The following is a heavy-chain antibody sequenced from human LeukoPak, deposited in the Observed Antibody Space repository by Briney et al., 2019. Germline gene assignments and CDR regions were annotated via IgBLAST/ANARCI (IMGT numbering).Heavy chain of an antibody. V-gene: IGHV3-30-3*01. CDR1: GFTFSSYA. J-gene: IGHJ4*02. CDR3: ARDGEWELLAYYFDY. D-gene: IGHD1-26*01. Sequence: GGSLRLSCAASGFTFSSYAMHWVRQAPGKGLEWVAVISYDGSNKYYADSVKGRFTISRDNSKNTLYLQMNSLRAEDTAVYYCARDGEWELLAYYFDYWGQGTLVTVSS. CDR2: ISYDGSNK.